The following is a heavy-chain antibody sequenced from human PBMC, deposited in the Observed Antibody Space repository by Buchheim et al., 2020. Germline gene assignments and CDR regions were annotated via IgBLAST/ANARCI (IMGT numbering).Heavy chain of an antibody. CDR3: ARASGYSSGWYMWYYYGMDV. CDR2: INHSGST. V-gene: IGHV4-34*01. J-gene: IGHJ6*02. CDR1: GGSFSGYY. Sequence: QVQLQQWGAGLLKPSETLSLTCAVYGGSFSGYYWSWIRQPPGKGLEWIGEINHSGSTNYNPSLKSRVTISVDTSKNQFSLQLSSVTAADTAVYYCARASGYSSGWYMWYYYGMDVWGQGTT. D-gene: IGHD6-19*01.